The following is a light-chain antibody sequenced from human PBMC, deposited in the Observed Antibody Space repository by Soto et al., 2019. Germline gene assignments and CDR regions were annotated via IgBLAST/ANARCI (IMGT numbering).Light chain of an antibody. Sequence: DIQMTQSPSSLSASVGDRVTITCRAGQTVTDYFNWYQHKPGKAPKLLIYSASTLQSGVQSRFSGSGSGTDFTLTITSLQPEDFGTYYCHQTSSTPQTFGQGTRVEIQ. V-gene: IGKV1-39*01. J-gene: IGKJ1*01. CDR1: QTVTDY. CDR3: HQTSSTPQT. CDR2: SAS.